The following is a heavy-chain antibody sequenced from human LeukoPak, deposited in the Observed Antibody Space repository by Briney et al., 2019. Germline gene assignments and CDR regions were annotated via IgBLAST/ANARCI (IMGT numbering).Heavy chain of an antibody. Sequence: SGGSLRLSCAASGFTFSGYAMHWVRQAAGTGQEWVAVISHDGSSIYYADSVKGRFTISRDNSKNTFYLQMKSLRVEDTAVYYCARVFDSYGFSRRRYYNGMDVWGQGTTVTVSS. J-gene: IGHJ6*02. V-gene: IGHV3-30*04. CDR1: GFTFSGYA. D-gene: IGHD5-18*01. CDR3: ARVFDSYGFSRRRYYNGMDV. CDR2: ISHDGSSI.